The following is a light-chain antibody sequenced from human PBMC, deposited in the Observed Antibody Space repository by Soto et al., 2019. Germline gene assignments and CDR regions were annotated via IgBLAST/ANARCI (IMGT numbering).Light chain of an antibody. CDR1: QNINRY. CDR2: DSS. J-gene: IGKJ4*01. V-gene: IGKV1-5*01. Sequence: DIQMTQSPSTLSEFVGDTVTITCRASQNINRYLAWYQQKPGKAPKLLIYDSSTLERGVPSRFNGSGSATAFTLTISSLQPEDFATYYCQQYYTSSPLTFGGGTKVDIK. CDR3: QQYYTSSPLT.